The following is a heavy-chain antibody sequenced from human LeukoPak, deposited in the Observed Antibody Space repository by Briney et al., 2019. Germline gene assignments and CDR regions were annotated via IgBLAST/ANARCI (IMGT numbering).Heavy chain of an antibody. J-gene: IGHJ5*02. CDR1: GFTLDDYA. Sequence: GGSLRLSCAASGFTLDDYAMHWVRQAPGKGLEWVSGISWNSGSIGYADSVKGRFTISRDNAKNSLYLQMNSLRAEDTALYYCAKAFRSGWSWFDPWGQGTLVTVSS. CDR3: AKAFRSGWSWFDP. CDR2: ISWNSGSI. V-gene: IGHV3-9*01. D-gene: IGHD6-19*01.